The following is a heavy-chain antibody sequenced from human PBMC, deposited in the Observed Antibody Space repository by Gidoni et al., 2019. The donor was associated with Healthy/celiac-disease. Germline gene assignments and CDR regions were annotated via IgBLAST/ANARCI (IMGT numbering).Heavy chain of an antibody. J-gene: IGHJ4*02. CDR2: IWYDGSNK. Sequence: QVQLVESGGGVVQPGRSLRLSCAASGCTFSSYGMHWVRQAPGKGLEWGAGIWYDGSNKYYADAVKGRFTISRDNSKNTLYLQMNSLRAEDTAVYYCARDAKPATGIDYWGQGTLVTVSS. CDR3: ARDAKPATGIDY. CDR1: GCTFSSYG. V-gene: IGHV3-33*01. D-gene: IGHD2-2*01.